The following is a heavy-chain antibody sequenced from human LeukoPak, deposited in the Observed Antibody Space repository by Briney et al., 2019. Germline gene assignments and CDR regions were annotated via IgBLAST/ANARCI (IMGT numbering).Heavy chain of an antibody. J-gene: IGHJ4*02. Sequence: SVKVSCKASGYTFTNYAISWVRQAPGQGLELMGGIIPIFGTANYAQKFQGRVTITADESTSTAYMELSSLRSEDTAVYYCAREDTATFDYWGQGTLVTVSS. CDR2: IIPIFGTA. CDR3: AREDTATFDY. V-gene: IGHV1-69*13. D-gene: IGHD5-18*01. CDR1: GYTFTNYA.